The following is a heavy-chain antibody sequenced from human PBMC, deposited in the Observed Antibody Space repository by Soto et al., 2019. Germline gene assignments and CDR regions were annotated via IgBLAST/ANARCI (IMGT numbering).Heavy chain of an antibody. D-gene: IGHD3-22*01. CDR2: ISAYNGNT. CDR3: AIDSSGYPPDY. V-gene: IGHV1-18*01. Sequence: SVKVSCKASCYTFTSYGISWGRQAPVQGLEWMGWISAYNGNTNYAQKLQGRVTMTTDTSTSTACMELRSLRSDDTAVYYCAIDSSGYPPDYWGQGTLVTVSS. CDR1: CYTFTSYG. J-gene: IGHJ4*02.